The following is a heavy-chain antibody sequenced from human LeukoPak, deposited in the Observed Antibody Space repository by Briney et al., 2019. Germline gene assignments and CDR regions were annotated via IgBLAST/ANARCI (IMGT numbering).Heavy chain of an antibody. D-gene: IGHD5-24*01. J-gene: IGHJ4*02. CDR1: GYTFTSYG. CDR2: ISAYNGNT. CDR3: ARDGRRWLQLRSTFDY. Sequence: ASVKVSCKASGYTFTSYGISWVRQAPGQGLEWMGWISAYNGNTNYAQKLQGRVTMTTDTSTSTAYMELRSLRSDGTAVYYCARDGRRWLQLRSTFDYWGQGTLVTVSS. V-gene: IGHV1-18*01.